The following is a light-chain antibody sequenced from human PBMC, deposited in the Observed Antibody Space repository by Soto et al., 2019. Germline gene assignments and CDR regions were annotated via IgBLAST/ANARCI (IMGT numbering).Light chain of an antibody. J-gene: IGKJ2*01. V-gene: IGKV1-39*01. CDR3: QQSYSTFRT. Sequence: DIQMTQSPSSLSASVGDRVTITCRASQSISSYLNWYQQKPGKAPKLLIYAASSLQSGVPSRFSGSGSGTDFTVTISSLQPEDFATYYCQQSYSTFRTFGQGTKLEIK. CDR1: QSISSY. CDR2: AAS.